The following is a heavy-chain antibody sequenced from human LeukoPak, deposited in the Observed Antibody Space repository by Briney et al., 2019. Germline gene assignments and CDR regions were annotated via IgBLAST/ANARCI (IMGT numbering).Heavy chain of an antibody. V-gene: IGHV4-34*01. CDR3: ARRPIVGSTGFYFDP. J-gene: IGHJ5*02. CDR1: GGSFSGYY. CDR2: INHSGST. Sequence: PSETLSLTCAVYGGSFSGYYWSWIRQPPGKGLEWIGEINHSGSTNYNPSLKSRVTISVDTSKNQFSLKMASLTATDTAVYYCARRPIVGSTGFYFDPWGPGTLVTVSS. D-gene: IGHD1-26*01.